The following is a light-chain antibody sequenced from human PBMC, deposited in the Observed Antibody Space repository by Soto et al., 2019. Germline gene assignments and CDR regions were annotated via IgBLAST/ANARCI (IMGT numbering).Light chain of an antibody. J-gene: IGKJ1*01. CDR2: GAS. CDR3: QQYNDWPLT. Sequence: EIVLTQSPATLSLSPGERATLSCRASQSVSSYLAWYQQKAGQAPRLLIYGASNRATGIPARFSGTGSGTEFTLTISSLQSEDFALYYCQQYNDWPLTFGQGTKVDIK. V-gene: IGKV3-15*01. CDR1: QSVSSY.